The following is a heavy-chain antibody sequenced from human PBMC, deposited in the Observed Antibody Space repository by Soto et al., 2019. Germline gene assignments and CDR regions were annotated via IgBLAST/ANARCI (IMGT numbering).Heavy chain of an antibody. V-gene: IGHV4-39*01. D-gene: IGHD3-3*01. Sequence: PSENLCDTWTVSAGFPSSSSYYWGWIRQPPGKGLEWIGSIYYSGSTYYNPSLKSRVTISVDTSKNQFSLKLSSVTAADTAVYYCASTYYDFWSGYYSGMDVWGQGTTVT. CDR1: AGFPSSSSYY. CDR3: ASTYYDFWSGYYSGMDV. CDR2: IYYSGST. J-gene: IGHJ6*02.